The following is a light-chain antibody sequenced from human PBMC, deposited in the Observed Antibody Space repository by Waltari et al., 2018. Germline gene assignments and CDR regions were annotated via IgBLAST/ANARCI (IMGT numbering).Light chain of an antibody. V-gene: IGKV1-39*01. Sequence: DIQMTQSPSSLSASVGDRVTITCRARQSINSYLNWYQKKQGTAPKLLIYAASSLQSGVPSRFSGSGSGTDFTLTISTLQPEDFATYYCQQTYTSPPFTFGQGTNLEIK. CDR2: AAS. CDR3: QQTYTSPPFT. CDR1: QSINSY. J-gene: IGKJ2*01.